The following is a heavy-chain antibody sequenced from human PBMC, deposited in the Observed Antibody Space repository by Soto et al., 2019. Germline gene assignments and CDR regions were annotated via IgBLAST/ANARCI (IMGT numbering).Heavy chain of an antibody. CDR2: IWYDGSNK. CDR3: ARDEGVTVY. D-gene: IGHD3-10*01. J-gene: IGHJ4*02. Sequence: QVQLVESGGGVVQPGRSLRLSCAASGFTFSSYGMYWVRQAPGKGLEWVAVIWYDGSNKYYEDAVKGRFTISRDNSKNTLYLQMYSLRAEDTAVFYCARDEGVTVYWGQGTLVTVSS. CDR1: GFTFSSYG. V-gene: IGHV3-33*01.